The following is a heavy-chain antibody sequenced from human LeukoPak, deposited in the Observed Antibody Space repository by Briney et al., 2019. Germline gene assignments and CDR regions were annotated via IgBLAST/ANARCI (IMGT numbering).Heavy chain of an antibody. CDR1: GFTFSSYA. Sequence: GGSLRLSCAASGFTFSSYAMSWVRQAPGKGLEWVSAISGSGGSTYYADSVKGRFTISRDNSKNTLYLQMNSLRAEDTAVYYCAKDRNRVRFLKWLPEYFQHWGQGTLVTVSS. D-gene: IGHD3-3*01. V-gene: IGHV3-23*01. J-gene: IGHJ1*01. CDR3: AKDRNRVRFLKWLPEYFQH. CDR2: ISGSGGST.